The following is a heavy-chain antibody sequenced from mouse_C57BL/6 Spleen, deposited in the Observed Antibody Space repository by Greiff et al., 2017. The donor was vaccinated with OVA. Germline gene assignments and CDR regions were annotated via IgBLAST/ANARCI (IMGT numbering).Heavy chain of an antibody. D-gene: IGHD1-1*01. J-gene: IGHJ2*01. CDR3: THYYYGSSPFDY. CDR1: GFNIKDYY. CDR2: IDPEDGDT. Sequence: EVKLQESGAELVRPGASVKLSCTASGFNIKDYYMHWVKQRPEQGLEWIGRIDPEDGDTEYAPKFQGKATMTADTSSNTAYLQLSSLTSEDTAVYYCTHYYYGSSPFDYWGQGTTLTVSS. V-gene: IGHV14-1*01.